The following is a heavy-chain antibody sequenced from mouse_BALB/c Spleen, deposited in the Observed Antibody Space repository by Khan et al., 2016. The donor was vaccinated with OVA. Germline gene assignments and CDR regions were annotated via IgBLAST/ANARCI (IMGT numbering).Heavy chain of an antibody. CDR3: ARDRIDY. CDR2: INPTSGYT. V-gene: IGHV1-7*01. CDR1: GYTFTSYW. J-gene: IGHJ2*01. Sequence: QVRLQQSGAELAKPGASVKMSCTASGYTFTSYWMHWIQQRPGQGLEWIGYINPTSGYTDYNQKFKDKATLTADKSSSTAYMQLSSLTSDDSAVYYCARDRIDYWGQGTALTVSS.